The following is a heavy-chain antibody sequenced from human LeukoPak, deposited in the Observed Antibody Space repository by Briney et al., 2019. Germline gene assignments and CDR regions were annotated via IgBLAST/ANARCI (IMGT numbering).Heavy chain of an antibody. CDR1: GFTLSSYG. Sequence: PGGSLRLSCAASGFTLSSYGMGWVRQAPGKGLEWVSVIYSGGSTYYTDSVKGRFTISRDNSKNTLYLQMDSLRAEDTAVYYCATMNRGYCSSTSCPDVWGQGTTVTVSS. CDR3: ATMNRGYCSSTSCPDV. CDR2: IYSGGST. V-gene: IGHV3-66*02. D-gene: IGHD2-2*01. J-gene: IGHJ6*02.